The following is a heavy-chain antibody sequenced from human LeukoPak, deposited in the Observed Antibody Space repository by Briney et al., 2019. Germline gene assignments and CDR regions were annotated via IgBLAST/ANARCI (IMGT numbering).Heavy chain of an antibody. CDR1: GFTLGDYA. CDR2: INTDESTT. V-gene: IGHV3-74*01. Sequence: PGGSLRVSCVASGFTLGDYAMSWVRQAPGKGLVWVSRINTDESTTTYADSVKGRFTISRDNAKNTLYLQMNSLRAEDTAVYYCARGRGSYHDSWGQGTLVTVSS. J-gene: IGHJ5*01. CDR3: ARGRGSYHDS. D-gene: IGHD1-26*01.